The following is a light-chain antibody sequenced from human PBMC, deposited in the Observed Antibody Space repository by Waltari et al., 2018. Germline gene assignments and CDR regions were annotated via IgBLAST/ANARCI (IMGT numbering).Light chain of an antibody. J-gene: IGKJ1*01. CDR3: QQRNNWPGGT. Sequence: EIVLTQSPATLSLSPGARATLSCRASQSVNTYLGWYQQKPGQAPRLLIYDASTRATGIPARFSGSGSGTDFTLTISSLEPEDFATYYCQQRNNWPGGTFGPGTRVEVK. CDR1: QSVNTY. V-gene: IGKV3-11*01. CDR2: DAS.